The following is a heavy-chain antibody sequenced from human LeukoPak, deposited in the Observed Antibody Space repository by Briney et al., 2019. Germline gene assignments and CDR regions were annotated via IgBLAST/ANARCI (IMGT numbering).Heavy chain of an antibody. Sequence: QPGGSLRLSCAASGFIFSSYAMSWVRQAPGKGLEWVLGISGSGGSTYYADSVKGRFTISRDNSKNTLYLQMDSLRAEDTAVYYCAKDRITGTPYYFDYWGQGTLVTVAS. J-gene: IGHJ4*02. CDR3: AKDRITGTPYYFDY. CDR2: ISGSGGST. D-gene: IGHD1-20*01. CDR1: GFIFSSYA. V-gene: IGHV3-23*01.